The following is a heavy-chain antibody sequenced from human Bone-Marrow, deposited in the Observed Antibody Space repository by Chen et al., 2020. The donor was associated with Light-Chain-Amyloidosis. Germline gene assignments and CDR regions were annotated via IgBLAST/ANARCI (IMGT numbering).Heavy chain of an antibody. J-gene: IGHJ4*02. Sequence: VHLVESGGGLVKPGGSLRLSCAASGFIFSYYGMHWVRQAPGKGLEWVAFIRYDGSDKDYADSVKGRFTISRDNSKNTLFLQMKSLRADDTAVYYCAKDSGGYFDSSGPLSWGQGTLVTVSS. V-gene: IGHV3-30*02. CDR2: IRYDGSDK. D-gene: IGHD3-22*01. CDR3: AKDSGGYFDSSGPLS. CDR1: GFIFSYYG.